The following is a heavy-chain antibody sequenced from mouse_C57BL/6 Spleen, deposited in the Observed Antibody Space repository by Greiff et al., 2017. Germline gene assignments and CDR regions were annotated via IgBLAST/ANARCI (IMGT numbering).Heavy chain of an antibody. D-gene: IGHD4-1*02. V-gene: IGHV1-69*01. CDR1: GYTFTSYW. CDR3: ASLNWDVGYFDV. CDR2: IDPSDSYT. Sequence: VQLQQSGAELVMPGASVKLSCKASGYTFTSYWMHWVKQRPGQGLEWIGEIDPSDSYTNYNQKFKGKSTLTVDKSSSTAYMQLSSLTSEDSAVYYCASLNWDVGYFDVWGTGTTVTVSS. J-gene: IGHJ1*03.